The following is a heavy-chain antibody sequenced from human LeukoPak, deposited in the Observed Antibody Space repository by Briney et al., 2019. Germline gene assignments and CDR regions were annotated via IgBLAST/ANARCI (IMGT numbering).Heavy chain of an antibody. CDR3: GSDTVLGY. CDR2: INGDGSST. CDR1: GFTFSTYW. D-gene: IGHD5-18*01. Sequence: GRSLTLSCAASGFTFSTYWMHWVRQAPGKGLVWVSRINGDGSSTFYADSVKGRFTISRDNAKSTVYLQMNSLRGEDTAVYYCGSDTVLGYWGQGTLVTASS. V-gene: IGHV3-74*01. J-gene: IGHJ4*02.